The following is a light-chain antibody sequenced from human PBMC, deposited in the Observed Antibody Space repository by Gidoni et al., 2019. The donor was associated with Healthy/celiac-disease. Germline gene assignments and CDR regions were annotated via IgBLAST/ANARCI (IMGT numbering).Light chain of an antibody. Sequence: DIQMTQSPSSLSASVGDRVTITCQASQDSSNYLNWYQQKPGKAPKLLIYDASNLETGVPSRFSGSGSGTDFTLTISSLQPEDIATYYCQQYDNLPPLTFGGGTKVEIK. CDR2: DAS. CDR3: QQYDNLPPLT. V-gene: IGKV1-33*01. CDR1: QDSSNY. J-gene: IGKJ4*01.